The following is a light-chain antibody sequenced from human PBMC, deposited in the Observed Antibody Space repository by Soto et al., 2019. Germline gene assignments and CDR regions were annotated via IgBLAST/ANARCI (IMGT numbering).Light chain of an antibody. CDR1: QSIGTW. CDR2: RAS. Sequence: DIQMTQSPSTLSASVGDRVTITCRASQSIGTWLAWYQQKPGKAPKLLIYRASNLDSGVPSSFSGSGSGTEFSLTISSLQPDDFATYYCQQYNAFSTFGQGTKVEIK. CDR3: QQYNAFST. J-gene: IGKJ1*01. V-gene: IGKV1-5*03.